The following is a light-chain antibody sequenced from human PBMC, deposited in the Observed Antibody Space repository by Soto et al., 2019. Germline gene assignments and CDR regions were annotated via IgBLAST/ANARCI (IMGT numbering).Light chain of an antibody. CDR1: QSVRSS. CDR2: GAS. Sequence: EIVMTQSPATLPVSPGERATLSCRASQSVRSSLAWYQQIPGQAPRLLIYGASTRATGIPARFSGSGSGTDFTLTISSLQSEDFAVYYCQQYNNWPPWTFGQGTKVEIK. V-gene: IGKV3-15*01. J-gene: IGKJ1*01. CDR3: QQYNNWPPWT.